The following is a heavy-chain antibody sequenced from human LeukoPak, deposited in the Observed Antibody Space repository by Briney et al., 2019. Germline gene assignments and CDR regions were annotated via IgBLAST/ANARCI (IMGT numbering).Heavy chain of an antibody. Sequence: GGSLRLSCAASGFTFSSYAMSWVRQAPGKGLEWVSAISGSGGSTYYADSVKGRFTISRDNSKNTLYLQMNSLRAEDTAVYYCARDSSSWYEPFYYYYYYMDVWGKGTTVTVSS. CDR3: ARDSSSWYEPFYYYYYYMDV. CDR1: GFTFSSYA. CDR2: ISGSGGST. D-gene: IGHD6-13*01. J-gene: IGHJ6*03. V-gene: IGHV3-23*01.